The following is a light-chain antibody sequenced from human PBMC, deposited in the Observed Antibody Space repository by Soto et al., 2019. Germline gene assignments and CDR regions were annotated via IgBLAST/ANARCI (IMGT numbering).Light chain of an antibody. CDR1: QTISTY. V-gene: IGKV1-39*01. CDR2: DAS. CDR3: QQYNNWPPLT. Sequence: DIQMTQSPSSLSASVGDRVTITCRASQTISTYLNWYQQKPGKAPRLLIYDASSLLSGVPSRFSGSGSGTEFTLTISSLQSEDFAVYYCQQYNNWPPLTFGQGTKVEIK. J-gene: IGKJ1*01.